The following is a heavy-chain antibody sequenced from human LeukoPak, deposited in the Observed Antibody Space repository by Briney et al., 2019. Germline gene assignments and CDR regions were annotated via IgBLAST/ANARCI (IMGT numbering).Heavy chain of an antibody. Sequence: GASVKVSCKASGYTFTSYAMNWVRQAPGQGLEWMGWISAYNGHTKYAQKVQGRVTMTTDTSTTTAYMELRSLRSDDTAVYYCARGLPPRRNYDSSGYYSYYFDYWGQGTLVTVSS. CDR3: ARGLPPRRNYDSSGYYSYYFDY. D-gene: IGHD3-22*01. V-gene: IGHV1-18*01. J-gene: IGHJ4*02. CDR2: ISAYNGHT. CDR1: GYTFTSYA.